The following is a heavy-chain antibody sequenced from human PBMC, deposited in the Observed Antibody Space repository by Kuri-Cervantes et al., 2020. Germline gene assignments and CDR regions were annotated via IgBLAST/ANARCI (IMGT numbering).Heavy chain of an antibody. Sequence: SLKISCAASGFSFEDYAMHWVRQVPGKGLEWVSGISWNGGGVGYAVSVRGRFTISRDNAKNSLYLQMNSLRAEDTALYYCAKGVGGTSDFDYWGQGTLVTVSS. D-gene: IGHD1-26*01. CDR3: AKGVGGTSDFDY. J-gene: IGHJ4*02. V-gene: IGHV3-9*01. CDR2: ISWNGGGV. CDR1: GFSFEDYA.